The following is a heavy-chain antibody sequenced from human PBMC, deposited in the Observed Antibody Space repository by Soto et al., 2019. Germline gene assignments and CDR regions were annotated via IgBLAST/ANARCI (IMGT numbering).Heavy chain of an antibody. J-gene: IGHJ4*02. V-gene: IGHV1-18*01. CDR3: ARGRYGDY. CDR2: ISAHNGNT. CDR1: GYGFTTYG. D-gene: IGHD1-1*01. Sequence: QVHLVKSGAEVKKPGASVKVSCKGSGYGFTTYGITWVRQAPGQGLEWMAWISAHNGNTNYAQKLQGRVTVTRETSTSTAYMELRSLRSDDTAVYYCARGRYGDYWGQGALVTVSS.